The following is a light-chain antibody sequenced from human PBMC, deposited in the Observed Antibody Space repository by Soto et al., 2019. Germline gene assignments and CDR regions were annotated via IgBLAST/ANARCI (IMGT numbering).Light chain of an antibody. Sequence: DIQMTQSPSTLSASVGDRVTITCRASQNINRWLAWYQQKPGKAPKVLIYDASSLESGVPPRFTGSGPGTALALPISSLQPDEDATAYCQQYNSPATFGQGTKLEIK. V-gene: IGKV1-5*01. CDR3: QQYNSPAT. J-gene: IGKJ2*01. CDR2: DAS. CDR1: QNINRW.